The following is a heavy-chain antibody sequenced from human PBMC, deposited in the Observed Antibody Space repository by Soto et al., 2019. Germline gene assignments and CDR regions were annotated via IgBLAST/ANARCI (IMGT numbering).Heavy chain of an antibody. D-gene: IGHD6-25*01. J-gene: IGHJ1*01. CDR3: ARESTDVRDGSYCQH. Sequence: LCGGSISSGGYYWSWIRQHPGKGLEWIGYIYYSGSTYYNPSLKSRVTISVDTSKNQFSLKLSSVTAADTAVYYCARESTDVRDGSYCQHWGQGTLVTVSS. CDR2: IYYSGST. V-gene: IGHV4-31*02. CDR1: GGSISSGGYY.